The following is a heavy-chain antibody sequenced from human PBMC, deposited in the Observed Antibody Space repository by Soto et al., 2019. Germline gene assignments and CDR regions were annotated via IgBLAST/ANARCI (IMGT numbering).Heavy chain of an antibody. D-gene: IGHD3-10*01. J-gene: IGHJ6*02. CDR3: ARVSMVRGVIYYYYGMDV. Sequence: SVKVSCKACGGTFSSYAISWVRQAPGQGLEWMGGIIPIFGTANYAQKFQGRVTITADKSTSTAYMELSSLRSEDTAVYYCARVSMVRGVIYYYYGMDVWGQGTTVTVSS. CDR2: IIPIFGTA. CDR1: GGTFSSYA. V-gene: IGHV1-69*06.